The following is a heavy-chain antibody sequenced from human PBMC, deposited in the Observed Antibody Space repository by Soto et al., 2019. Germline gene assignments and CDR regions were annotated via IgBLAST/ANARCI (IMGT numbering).Heavy chain of an antibody. CDR2: ISSGSSYI. D-gene: IGHD2-15*01. V-gene: IGHV3-21*06. CDR1: VFTFISYS. Sequence: GWSLRLSCASSVFTFISYSMNWVRQAPGKGLEWVSSISSGSSYIYYADSVKGRFTISRDNAKNALYLQMNSLRVEDTAVYYCATCSGGSCYSGKSSFDHWGQGTLVTVSS. CDR3: ATCSGGSCYSGKSSFDH. J-gene: IGHJ4*02.